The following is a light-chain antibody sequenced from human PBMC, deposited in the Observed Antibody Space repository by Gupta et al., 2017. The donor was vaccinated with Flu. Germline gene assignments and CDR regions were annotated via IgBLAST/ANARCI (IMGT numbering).Light chain of an antibody. CDR1: QSISSW. J-gene: IGKJ2*01. V-gene: IGKV1-5*03. CDR2: KAS. CDR3: QQYNSFPYT. Sequence: GDRVTVTCRASQSISSWLAWYQHKPGKAPKVLIYKASSLESGVPSRFSGSGSGTEFTLIISSLQPDDFATYFCQQYNSFPYTFGQWTKLEIK.